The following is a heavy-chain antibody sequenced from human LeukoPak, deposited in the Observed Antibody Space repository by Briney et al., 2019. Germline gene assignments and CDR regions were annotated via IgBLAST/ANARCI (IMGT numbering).Heavy chain of an antibody. CDR2: IYYSGST. CDR1: GGSISSGGYY. D-gene: IGHD1-1*01. CDR3: ARVRNGAGRRYYYYYMDV. V-gene: IGHV4-61*08. Sequence: SQTLSLTCTVSGGSISSGGYYWSWIRQPPGKGLEWIGYIYYSGSTNYNPSLKSRVTISVDTSKNQFSLKLSSVTAADTAVYYCARVRNGAGRRYYYYYMDVWGKGTTVTVSS. J-gene: IGHJ6*03.